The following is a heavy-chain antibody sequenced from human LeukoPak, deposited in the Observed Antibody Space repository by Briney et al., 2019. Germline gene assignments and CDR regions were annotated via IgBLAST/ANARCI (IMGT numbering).Heavy chain of an antibody. J-gene: IGHJ3*01. CDR1: GASISDSSYF. V-gene: IGHV4-39*01. Sequence: SETLSLTCTVSGASISDSSYFWGWIRQPPGKGLEWIGSIHYGGSTFYNPSLKSRVSVSVDTSKNQFSLKLTSVTAADTAVYYCARPSKHYDILTGYRPDAFDVWGQGTLVTVSS. D-gene: IGHD3-9*01. CDR2: IHYGGST. CDR3: ARPSKHYDILTGYRPDAFDV.